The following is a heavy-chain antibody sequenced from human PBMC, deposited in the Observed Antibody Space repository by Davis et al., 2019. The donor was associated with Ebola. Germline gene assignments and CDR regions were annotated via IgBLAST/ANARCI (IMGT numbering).Heavy chain of an antibody. D-gene: IGHD1-1*01. CDR2: IYSGRT. CDR3: ARGHMNVVDF. CDR1: GVSISGHY. V-gene: IGHV4-59*11. Sequence: PSETLSLTCTVSGVSISGHYWSWIRQPPGKGLEWIGNIYSGRTNYSPSLKSRVTVSVATSGNQLSLKLTSVTAADTAVYYCARGHMNVVDFWGQGTLVTVSS. J-gene: IGHJ4*02.